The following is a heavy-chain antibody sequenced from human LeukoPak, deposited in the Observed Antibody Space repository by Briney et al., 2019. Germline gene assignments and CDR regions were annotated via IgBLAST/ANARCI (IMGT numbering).Heavy chain of an antibody. J-gene: IGHJ4*02. D-gene: IGHD3-22*01. CDR1: GYTFSTYA. Sequence: GGSLRLSCAASGYTFSTYAMNWVRQAPGKGLEWVSYISSSGSTKYYADSVKGRFIISRDNAKNSLYLQMNSLRVEDTAVYYCARDPPYDRSGGDFWGQGTLVTVSS. CDR3: ARDPPYDRSGGDF. V-gene: IGHV3-48*03. CDR2: ISSSGSTK.